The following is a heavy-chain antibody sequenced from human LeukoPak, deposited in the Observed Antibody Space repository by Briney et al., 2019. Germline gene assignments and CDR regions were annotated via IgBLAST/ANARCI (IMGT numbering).Heavy chain of an antibody. D-gene: IGHD1-26*01. CDR3: AGGSGSPDY. V-gene: IGHV1-46*01. CDR1: GYTFTFYY. J-gene: IGHJ4*02. Sequence: GASVKVSCKASGYTFTFYYMHWVRQAPGQGLEWMGIINPAGGSTTYAQKFQGRLTMTRDTSTSTVSMELSSLKSEDTALYYCAGGSGSPDYWGQGTLVTVSS. CDR2: INPAGGST.